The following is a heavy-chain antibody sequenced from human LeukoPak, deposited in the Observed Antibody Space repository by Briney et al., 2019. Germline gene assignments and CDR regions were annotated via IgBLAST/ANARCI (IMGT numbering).Heavy chain of an antibody. CDR3: ASIAVAGTDHFDY. Sequence: GGSLRLSCAASGFTFSNYSMNWARQAPGKGLEWVSSISSSSSYIYYADSVKGRFTISRDNAKNSLYLQMNSLRAEDAAVYYCASIAVAGTDHFDYWGQGTLVTVSS. CDR1: GFTFSNYS. D-gene: IGHD6-19*01. V-gene: IGHV3-21*01. CDR2: ISSSSSYI. J-gene: IGHJ4*02.